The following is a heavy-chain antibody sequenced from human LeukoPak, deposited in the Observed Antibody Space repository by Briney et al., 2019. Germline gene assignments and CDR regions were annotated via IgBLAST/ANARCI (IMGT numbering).Heavy chain of an antibody. CDR3: AKGLQGGITIFGVVIIRAFDI. Sequence: GGSLRLSCAASGFTFSSYAMSWVRQAPGKGLEWVSAISGSGGSTYYADSVKGRFTISRDNSRNTLYLQMNSLRAEDTAVYYCAKGLQGGITIFGVVIIRAFDIWGQGTMVTVSS. V-gene: IGHV3-23*01. CDR2: ISGSGGST. D-gene: IGHD3-3*01. CDR1: GFTFSSYA. J-gene: IGHJ3*02.